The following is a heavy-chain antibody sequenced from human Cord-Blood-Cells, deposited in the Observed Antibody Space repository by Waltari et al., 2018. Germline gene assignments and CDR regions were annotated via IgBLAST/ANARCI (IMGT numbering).Heavy chain of an antibody. CDR3: ARDRVLAGWELRAFDI. D-gene: IGHD1-26*01. J-gene: IGHJ3*02. V-gene: IGHV1-69*12. Sequence: QVQLVQSGAEVKKPGSSVKVSCKASGGTFSSYAISWVRQAPGQGLEWMGGIIPILGTANDAQKFQGRVTITADESTSTAYMELSSLRSEDTAVYYCARDRVLAGWELRAFDIWGQGTMVTVSS. CDR2: IIPILGTA. CDR1: GGTFSSYA.